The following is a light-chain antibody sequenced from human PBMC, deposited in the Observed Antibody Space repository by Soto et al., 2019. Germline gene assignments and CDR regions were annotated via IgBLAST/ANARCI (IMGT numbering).Light chain of an antibody. Sequence: EIVLTQSPGSLSLSPGQRATLSCRASQSVDTTFFAWYQKKPGQSPRLLIYGASKRATGIPDRFSRSESRTVFTLIISRLEPEDFALYYCQQYMSSVTFGQGTKVEIK. J-gene: IGKJ1*01. CDR1: QSVDTTF. CDR2: GAS. V-gene: IGKV3-20*01. CDR3: QQYMSSVT.